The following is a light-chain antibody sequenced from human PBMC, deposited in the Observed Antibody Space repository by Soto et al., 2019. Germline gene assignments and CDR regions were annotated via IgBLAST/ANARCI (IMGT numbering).Light chain of an antibody. CDR2: DVS. Sequence: EVMLTQSPATLSLSPGERATLSCRASQSINMFLAWYQQKPGQAPRLLIYDVSNRAAGIPARFSGSGSGTDFTLTISNLEPEDFAVYYCQLRSFGQGTKLEIK. V-gene: IGKV3-11*01. CDR3: QLRS. CDR1: QSINMF. J-gene: IGKJ2*01.